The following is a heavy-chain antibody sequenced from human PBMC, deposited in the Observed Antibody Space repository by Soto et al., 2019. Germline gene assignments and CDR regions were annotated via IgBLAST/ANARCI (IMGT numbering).Heavy chain of an antibody. Sequence: QVQLQQWGAGLLKPSETLSLTCAVYGGSFSGYYWSWIRQPPGKGLEWIGEINHSGSTNYNPSLKSRVTRAVDTSKNQCSLKLSSVTAADTAVYYCARGLGIAAAKYYFDYWGQGTLVTVSS. D-gene: IGHD6-13*01. J-gene: IGHJ4*02. CDR1: GGSFSGYY. CDR2: INHSGST. CDR3: ARGLGIAAAKYYFDY. V-gene: IGHV4-34*01.